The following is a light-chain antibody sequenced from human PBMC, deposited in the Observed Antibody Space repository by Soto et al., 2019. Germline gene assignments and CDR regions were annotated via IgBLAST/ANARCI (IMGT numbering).Light chain of an antibody. J-gene: IGKJ4*01. CDR2: AAS. Sequence: DIQMTQSPSPLSASVGDRVTVTCRASQSISRYLNWYQQKPGNAPKLLIYAASNLQSGVPSRFSGSGSGTDFPLTISSLHPEDFATYFCQQSHTPPLTFGGGTKVEIK. V-gene: IGKV1-39*01. CDR3: QQSHTPPLT. CDR1: QSISRY.